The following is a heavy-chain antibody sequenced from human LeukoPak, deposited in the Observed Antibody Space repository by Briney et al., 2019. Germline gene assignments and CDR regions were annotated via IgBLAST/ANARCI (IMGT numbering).Heavy chain of an antibody. Sequence: ASVKVSCKASGYTFTSHDINWVRQATGQGLEWMGWMNPNSGNTGYAQKFQGRVTITRNTSISTAYMELSSLRSEDTAVYYCARSPGIWNEYGRLEYWGQGALVTVSS. CDR3: ARSPGIWNEYGRLEY. CDR1: GYTFTSHD. V-gene: IGHV1-8*01. CDR2: MNPNSGNT. D-gene: IGHD1-1*01. J-gene: IGHJ4*02.